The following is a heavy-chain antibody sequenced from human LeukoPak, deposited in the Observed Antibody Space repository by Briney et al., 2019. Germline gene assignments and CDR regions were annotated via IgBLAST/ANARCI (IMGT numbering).Heavy chain of an antibody. D-gene: IGHD6-19*01. CDR3: ARGIAVAGTIFDY. Sequence: GGSLRLPCAASGFTFSSYSMNWVRQAPGKGLEWVSSISSSSSYIYYADPVKGRFTISRDNAKNSLYLQMNSLRAEDTAVYYCARGIAVAGTIFDYWGQGTLVTVSS. CDR1: GFTFSSYS. CDR2: ISSSSSYI. V-gene: IGHV3-21*01. J-gene: IGHJ4*02.